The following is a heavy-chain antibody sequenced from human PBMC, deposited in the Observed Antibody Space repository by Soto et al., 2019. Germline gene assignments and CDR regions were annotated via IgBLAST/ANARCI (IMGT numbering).Heavy chain of an antibody. J-gene: IGHJ4*02. CDR2: IHWVHDK. CDR1: VFSLSTRGMC. V-gene: IGHV2-70*01. D-gene: IGHD3-22*01. CDR3: APGHRRYYDIDFDY. Sequence: SGPTLVNPTQTLTLTCTFSVFSLSTRGMCVSWIRQPPGQALEWLALIHWVHDKYYTTSLKTRVTISKDTYNNQLVLTMTNMDPVDTATYYCAPGHRRYYDIDFDYWGKGTLGTV.